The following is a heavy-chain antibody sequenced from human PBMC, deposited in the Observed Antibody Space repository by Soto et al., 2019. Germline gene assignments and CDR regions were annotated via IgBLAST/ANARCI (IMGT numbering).Heavy chain of an antibody. CDR1: GFTFSSYA. CDR2: ISYDGSNK. D-gene: IGHD3-22*01. V-gene: IGHV3-30-3*01. Sequence: RRLSCAASGFTFSSYAMHWVRQAPGKGLEWVAVISYDGSNKYYADSVKGRFTISRDNSKNTLYLQMNSLRAEDTAVYYCARDQVHDSSGYPDYWGQGTLVTVSS. J-gene: IGHJ4*02. CDR3: ARDQVHDSSGYPDY.